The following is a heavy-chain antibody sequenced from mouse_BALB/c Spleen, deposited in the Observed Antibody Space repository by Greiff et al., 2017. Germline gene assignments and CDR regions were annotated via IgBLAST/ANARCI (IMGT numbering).Heavy chain of an antibody. J-gene: IGHJ3*01. CDR1: GYAFSSYW. D-gene: IGHD2-4*01. CDR2: IYPGDGDT. CDR3: ARSGDYDGRFAY. V-gene: IGHV1-80*01. Sequence: VKLMESGAELVRPGSSVKISCKASGYAFSSYWMNWVKQRPGQGLEWIGQIYPGDGDTNYNRKFKGKATLTADKSSSTAYMQLSSLTSEDSAVYFCARSGDYDGRFAYWGQGTLVTVSA.